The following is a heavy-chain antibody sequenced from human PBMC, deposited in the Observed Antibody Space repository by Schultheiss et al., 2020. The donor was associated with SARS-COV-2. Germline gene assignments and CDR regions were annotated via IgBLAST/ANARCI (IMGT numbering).Heavy chain of an antibody. J-gene: IGHJ3*02. Sequence: GGSLRLSCAASGFTFSSYSMNWVRQAPGKGLEWVSSISSSSSYIYYADSVKGRFTISRDNAKNSLYLQMNSLRAEDTAVYYCARVFGNDYGDYNSAFNIWGQGTMVTVSS. V-gene: IGHV3-21*01. D-gene: IGHD4-17*01. CDR1: GFTFSSYS. CDR2: ISSSSSYI. CDR3: ARVFGNDYGDYNSAFNI.